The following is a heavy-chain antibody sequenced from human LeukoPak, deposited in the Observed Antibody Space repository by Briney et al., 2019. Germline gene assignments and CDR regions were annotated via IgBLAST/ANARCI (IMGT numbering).Heavy chain of an antibody. CDR1: GFTFRSYD. J-gene: IGHJ4*02. Sequence: PGGSLRLSCAASGFTFRSYDMHWVRQPTGNGLEWVSAICSAGEIYYPGSVKGRFTISRDNAKNSLYLQMNSLRAGDTAVYYCVRVDNSAYSDWGQGTLVTVSS. D-gene: IGHD3-22*01. CDR3: VRVDNSAYSD. CDR2: ICSAGEI. V-gene: IGHV3-13*04.